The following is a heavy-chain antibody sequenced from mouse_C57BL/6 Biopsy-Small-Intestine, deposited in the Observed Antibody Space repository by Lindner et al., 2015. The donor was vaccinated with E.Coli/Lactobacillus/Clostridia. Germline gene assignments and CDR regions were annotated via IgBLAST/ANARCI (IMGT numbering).Heavy chain of an antibody. CDR1: GGTFSSYA. J-gene: IGHJ1*01. V-gene: IGHV1-81*01. Sequence: SVKVSCKASGGTFSSYAISWVRQAPGQGLEWMGGIIPIFGTANYAQKFQGRVTITADESTSTAYMELSSLRSEDTAVYYCARAYRGYSSGWYNYYGMDVWGQGTTVTVSS. CDR2: IIPIFGTA. D-gene: IGHD1-1*01. CDR3: ARAYRGYSSGWYNYYGMDV.